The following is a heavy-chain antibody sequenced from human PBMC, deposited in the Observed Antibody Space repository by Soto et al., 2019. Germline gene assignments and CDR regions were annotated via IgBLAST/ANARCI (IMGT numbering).Heavy chain of an antibody. D-gene: IGHD5-12*01. CDR3: ARERREKIHDGYDIDY. Sequence: PSETLSLTCTVSGGSISDYYWSWIRQPAGKGLEWIGRIYTSGSTDYNPSLKSRVTISIDTSKNQFSLKVTSMTAADTAVYYCARERREKIHDGYDIDYWGHGTLVTVSS. CDR2: IYTSGST. CDR1: GGSISDYY. J-gene: IGHJ4*01. V-gene: IGHV4-4*07.